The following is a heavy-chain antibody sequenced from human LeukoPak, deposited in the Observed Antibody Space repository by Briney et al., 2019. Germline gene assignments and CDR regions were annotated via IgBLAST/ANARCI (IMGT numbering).Heavy chain of an antibody. CDR3: ARFVGACSGGSCYSDY. CDR1: GYSFTSYW. CDR2: IYPGDSDT. J-gene: IGHJ4*02. Sequence: GESLKISCKGSGYSFTSYWISWVRQMPGKGLEWMGIIYPGDSDTRYSPSFQGQVTISADKSINTAYLQWNSLKASDTAMYYCARFVGACSGGSCYSDYWGQGTLVTVSS. D-gene: IGHD2-15*01. V-gene: IGHV5-51*01.